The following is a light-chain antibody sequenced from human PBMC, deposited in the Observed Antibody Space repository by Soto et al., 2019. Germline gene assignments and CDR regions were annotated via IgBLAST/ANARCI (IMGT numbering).Light chain of an antibody. CDR3: QQYDSLPLT. CDR1: QDISKY. Sequence: DIQMTQSPSSLSASVGDRVTITCQASQDISKYLSWCQQKPGKAPKLLIFDASNLETGVPSRFSASRSGTDFTFTISSLQPEDIATYYCQQYDSLPLTFGGGTKVDIK. CDR2: DAS. V-gene: IGKV1-33*01. J-gene: IGKJ4*01.